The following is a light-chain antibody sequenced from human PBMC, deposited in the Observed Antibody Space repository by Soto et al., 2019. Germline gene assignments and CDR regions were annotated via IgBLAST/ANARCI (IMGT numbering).Light chain of an antibody. CDR2: FGS. J-gene: IGKJ5*01. Sequence: EIVMTQSPLTLPVTPGEPASISCSSGQSLLYNNTYNYLDWYVQKPGQSPQLLIYFGSNRAPGVPDRFSGSGSGTDFTLKINRVEAEDVGTYYCMQALQSLTVGQGTRLEIK. CDR3: MQALQSLT. V-gene: IGKV2-28*01. CDR1: QSLLYNNTYNY.